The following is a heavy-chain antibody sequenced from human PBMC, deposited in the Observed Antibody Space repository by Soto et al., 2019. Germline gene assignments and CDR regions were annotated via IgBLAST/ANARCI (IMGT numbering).Heavy chain of an antibody. V-gene: IGHV3-15*01. D-gene: IGHD2-21*01. CDR3: STDRRIASSDY. J-gene: IGHJ4*02. CDR2: VKSKSDGETT. CDR1: GFTLITPW. Sequence: EVQLVESGGGLLKLGDSLRLSFAASGFTLITPWLGWVPQAPGKGLEWVGRVKSKSDGETTDYAAPVKGRFTISRDDSKNTLYLQMNSLNAEDTAVYYCSTDRRIASSDYWGQGTLVTVSS.